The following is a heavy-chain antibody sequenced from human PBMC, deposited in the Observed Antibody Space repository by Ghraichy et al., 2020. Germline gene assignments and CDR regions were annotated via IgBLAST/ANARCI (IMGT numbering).Heavy chain of an antibody. J-gene: IGHJ2*01. D-gene: IGHD2-2*01. CDR2: IYSGGST. V-gene: IGHV3-53*04. CDR1: GFTVSSNY. Sequence: CAASGFTVSSNYMSWVRQAPGKGLEWVSVIYSGGSTYYADSVKGRFTISRHNSKNTLYLQMNSLRAEDTAVYYCARGVPDCSSTSCYGYWYFDLWGRGTLVTVSS. CDR3: ARGVPDCSSTSCYGYWYFDL.